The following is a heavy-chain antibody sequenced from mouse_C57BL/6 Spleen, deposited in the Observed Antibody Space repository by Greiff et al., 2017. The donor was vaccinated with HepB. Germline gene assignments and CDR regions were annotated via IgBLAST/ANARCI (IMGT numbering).Heavy chain of an antibody. V-gene: IGHV1-81*01. CDR1: GYTFTSYG. J-gene: IGHJ4*01. Sequence: QVQLQQSGAELARPGASVKLSCKASGYTFTSYGISWVKQRTGQGLEWIGENYPRSGNTYYNEKFKGKATLTADKSSSTAYMELRSLTSEDSAVYFCARGNYYYGSSYGFYYAMDYWGQGTSVTVSS. D-gene: IGHD1-1*01. CDR3: ARGNYYYGSSYGFYYAMDY. CDR2: NYPRSGNT.